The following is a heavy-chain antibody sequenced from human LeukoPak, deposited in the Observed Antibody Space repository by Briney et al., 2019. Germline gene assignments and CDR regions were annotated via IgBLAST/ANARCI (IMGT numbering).Heavy chain of an antibody. CDR3: ARDAVILRLKPSIFDY. CDR1: GFTFSSYA. Sequence: PGGSLRLSCAASGFTFSSYAMHWVRQAPGRGLEWVAVISYDGSNKYYADSVKGRFTISRDNSKNTLYLQMNSLRAEDMAVYYCARDAVILRLKPSIFDYWGQGTLVTVSS. CDR2: ISYDGSNK. V-gene: IGHV3-30-3*01. J-gene: IGHJ4*02. D-gene: IGHD3-3*01.